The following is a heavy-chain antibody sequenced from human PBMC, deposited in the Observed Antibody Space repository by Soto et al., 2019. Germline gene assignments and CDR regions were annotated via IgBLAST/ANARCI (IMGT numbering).Heavy chain of an antibody. Sequence: GGSVTLSCAASGVTCTNYWMSWVRQDPGEGLGWVTNIKEDGREKDYVDPVKGRFTITRDNSKNSLYLEMNSHRAEDTALYFCSRKRFGIDVWGQGTTVTVSS. CDR3: SRKRFGIDV. J-gene: IGHJ6*02. CDR2: IKEDGREK. D-gene: IGHD2-2*01. V-gene: IGHV3-7*03. CDR1: GVTCTNYW.